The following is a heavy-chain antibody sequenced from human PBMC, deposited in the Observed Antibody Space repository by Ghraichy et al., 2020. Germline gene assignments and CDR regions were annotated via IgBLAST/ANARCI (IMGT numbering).Heavy chain of an antibody. D-gene: IGHD3-10*01. J-gene: IGHJ4*02. CDR3: VRGNVLLWFGELTPSY. Sequence: GESLRLSCSAYGFTFSSYAMHWVRQAPGKGLEYVSAISSNGGSTYYADSVKGRFTISRDNSKNTLYLQMSSLRAEDTAVYYCVRGNVLLWFGELTPSYWGQGTLVTVSS. CDR2: ISSNGGST. CDR1: GFTFSSYA. V-gene: IGHV3-64D*09.